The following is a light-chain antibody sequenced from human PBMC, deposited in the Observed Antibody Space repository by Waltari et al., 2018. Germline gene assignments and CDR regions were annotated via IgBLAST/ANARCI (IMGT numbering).Light chain of an antibody. CDR1: QSISSW. CDR3: LLYSSSPYS. J-gene: IGKJ2*03. V-gene: IGKV1D-16*01. CDR2: KAS. Sequence: DIQMTQSQSSLSASVGDTVTISCRASQSISSWIAWYQQKPGKAPKLLIYKASSLNSGVPSRFSGSGSGTDFTLTISSLQPEDFATYYCLLYSSSPYSFGQGTKVEIK.